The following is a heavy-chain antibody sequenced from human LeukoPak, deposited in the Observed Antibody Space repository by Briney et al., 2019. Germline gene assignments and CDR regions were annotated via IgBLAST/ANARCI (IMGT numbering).Heavy chain of an antibody. CDR3: AKVKGYSAYDPIDY. CDR1: GFTFNTYA. J-gene: IGHJ4*02. CDR2: ISGSGGST. V-gene: IGHV3-23*01. D-gene: IGHD5-12*01. Sequence: GGSLRLSCAASGFTFNTYAMSWVRQAPGKGLEWVSIISGSGGSTYYADSVKGRFTISRDNSKNTLYLQMKSLRAEDTAVYYCAKVKGYSAYDPIDYWGQGTLVTVSS.